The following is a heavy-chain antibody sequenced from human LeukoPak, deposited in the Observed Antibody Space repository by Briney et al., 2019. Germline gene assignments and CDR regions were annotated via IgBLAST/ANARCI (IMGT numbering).Heavy chain of an antibody. CDR2: INHSGST. V-gene: IGHV4-34*01. J-gene: IGHJ4*02. Sequence: SETLSLTCAVYGGSFSGYYWSWIRQPPGKGLEWIGEINHSGSTNYNPSLKSRVTISVDTSKNQFSLKLSSVTAADTAVYYCARTWRYYDILTGYYWKYYFDYWGQGTLVAVSS. CDR1: GGSFSGYY. D-gene: IGHD3-9*01. CDR3: ARTWRYYDILTGYYWKYYFDY.